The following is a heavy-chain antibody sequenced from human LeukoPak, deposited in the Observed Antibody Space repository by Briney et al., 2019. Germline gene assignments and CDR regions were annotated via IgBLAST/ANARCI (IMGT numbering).Heavy chain of an antibody. CDR3: ARDGGQFDILTGYYYYYGMDV. Sequence: PSETLSLTCTVSGGSTSSDYWNWIRQSPGKGLEWVGYVYNSGDTGKNPSLKSRVTISVDTSKNQFSLKLSSVTAADTAVYYCARDGGQFDILTGYYYYYGMDVWGQGTTVTVSS. V-gene: IGHV4-59*01. CDR1: GGSTSSDY. CDR2: VYNSGDT. D-gene: IGHD3-9*01. J-gene: IGHJ6*02.